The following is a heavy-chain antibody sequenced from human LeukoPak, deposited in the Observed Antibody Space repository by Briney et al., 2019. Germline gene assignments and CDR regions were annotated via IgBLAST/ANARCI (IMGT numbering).Heavy chain of an antibody. CDR3: ARPKELLGTDAFDI. CDR1: GGSISSSSYY. V-gene: IGHV4-39*01. CDR2: IYYSGST. Sequence: ASETLSLTCTVSGGSISSSSYYWGWIRQPPGKGLEWIGSIYYSGSTYYNPSLKSRVTISVDTSKNQFSLKLSSVTAADTAVYYCARPKELLGTDAFDIWGQGTMVTVSS. J-gene: IGHJ3*02. D-gene: IGHD1-26*01.